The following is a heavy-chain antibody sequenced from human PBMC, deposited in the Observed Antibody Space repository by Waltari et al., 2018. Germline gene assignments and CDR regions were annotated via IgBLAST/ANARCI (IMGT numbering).Heavy chain of an antibody. CDR3: ARDSTGGYCSSTSCLPAGAFDI. J-gene: IGHJ3*02. Sequence: QVQLVQSGAEVKKPGSSVKVSCKASGGTFSSYAISWVRQAPGQGLGWMGGVITIFGTANYAQKFQGRVPITWDESTSTAYMELSSLRSEDAAVYYCARDSTGGYCSSTSCLPAGAFDIWGQGTMVTVSS. V-gene: IGHV1-69*01. D-gene: IGHD2-2*03. CDR2: VITIFGTA. CDR1: GGTFSSYA.